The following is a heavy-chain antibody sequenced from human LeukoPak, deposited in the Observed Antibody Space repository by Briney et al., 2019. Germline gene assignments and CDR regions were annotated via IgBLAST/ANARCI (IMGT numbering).Heavy chain of an antibody. J-gene: IGHJ4*02. Sequence: GGSLRLSCAASGVTFSSYAMSWVRQAPGKGLEWVSGTISRDNSKNTLYLQMNSLRAEDTAVHYCAKGKTLLYYFDYWGQGTLVTASS. CDR1: GVTFSSYA. V-gene: IGHV3-23*01. CDR3: AKGKTLLYYFDY.